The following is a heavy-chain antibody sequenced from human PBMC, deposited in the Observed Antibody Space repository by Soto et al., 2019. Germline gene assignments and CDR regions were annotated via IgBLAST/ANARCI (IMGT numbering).Heavy chain of an antibody. Sequence: PSETLSLTCAVYGGSFSGYYWSWIRQPPGKGLEWIGEINHSGSTNYNPSLKSRVTISVDTSKNQFSLKLSSVTAADTAVYYCARVGGSITMVRGVVPFGGKYYMDVWGKGTTVTVSS. J-gene: IGHJ6*03. CDR2: INHSGST. D-gene: IGHD3-10*01. CDR3: ARVGGSITMVRGVVPFGGKYYMDV. V-gene: IGHV4-34*01. CDR1: GGSFSGYY.